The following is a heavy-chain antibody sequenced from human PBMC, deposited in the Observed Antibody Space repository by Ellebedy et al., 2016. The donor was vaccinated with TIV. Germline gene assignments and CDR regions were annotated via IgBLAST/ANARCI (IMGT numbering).Heavy chain of an antibody. Sequence: GESLKISCAASEFTFSTYWMNWVRQAPGKGLEWVATIKQDGSEKYYVHSVKGRFTITRDNAENSLYLQMNSLRAEDTAVYYCATERGAYSGSGQAFDYWGQGTLVTVSS. D-gene: IGHD3-10*01. CDR1: EFTFSTYW. CDR2: IKQDGSEK. J-gene: IGHJ4*02. V-gene: IGHV3-7*01. CDR3: ATERGAYSGSGQAFDY.